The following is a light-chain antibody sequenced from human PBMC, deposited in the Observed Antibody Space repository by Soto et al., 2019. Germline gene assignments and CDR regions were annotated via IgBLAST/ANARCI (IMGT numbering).Light chain of an antibody. Sequence: EIVMTQSPVTLSASPGERVTLSCRASQSVNINLAWYQQRPRLAPRVLIYGASNRASGIPDRFSGSGSGTDFTLTISSLEPDDFALYYCQQYKDWPPLTFGGGTRVEIK. J-gene: IGKJ4*01. V-gene: IGKV3D-15*01. CDR1: QSVNIN. CDR2: GAS. CDR3: QQYKDWPPLT.